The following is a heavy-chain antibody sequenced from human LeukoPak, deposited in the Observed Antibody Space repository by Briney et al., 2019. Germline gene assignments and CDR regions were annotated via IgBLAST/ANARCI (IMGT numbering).Heavy chain of an antibody. J-gene: IGHJ4*02. CDR2: IYHSGST. CDR3: AREPRWAGDLGGFDS. V-gene: IGHV4-38-2*02. Sequence: PSETLSLTCTVSGYSISSGYYWGWIRQPPGKGLEWIGSIYHSGSTYYNPSLKTRVTISVDTSKNQFSLQLSSVTAADTAVYYCAREPRWAGDLGGFDSWGQGTLVTVSS. CDR1: GYSISSGYY. D-gene: IGHD3-16*01.